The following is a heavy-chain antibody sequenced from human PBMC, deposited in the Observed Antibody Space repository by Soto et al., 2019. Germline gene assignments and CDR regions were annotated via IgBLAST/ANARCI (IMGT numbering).Heavy chain of an antibody. CDR3: ASGGNNDAFDI. J-gene: IGHJ3*02. CDR2: ISSSSSYI. Sequence: GGSLRLSCAASGFTFSSYSMNWVRQAPGKGLEWVSSISSSSSYIYYADSVKGRFTISRDNAKNSLYLQMNSLRAEDTAVYYCASGGNNDAFDIWGQGTMVTVSS. V-gene: IGHV3-21*01. D-gene: IGHD2-15*01. CDR1: GFTFSSYS.